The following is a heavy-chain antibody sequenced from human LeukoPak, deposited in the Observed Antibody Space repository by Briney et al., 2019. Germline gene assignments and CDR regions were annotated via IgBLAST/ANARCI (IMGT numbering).Heavy chain of an antibody. CDR2: ISGSGGRT. V-gene: IGHV3-23*01. Sequence: GGSLIPSSASSGFTISSYAMNLVRQPPGKGLEWVSAISGSGGRTYYADSVKGRFTISRDNSKNTLYLQMVSLRAEDTAVYYGAQAALRATPLPFDCWGQGTLVAVSS. J-gene: IGHJ4*02. CDR1: GFTISSYA. CDR3: AQAALRATPLPFDC. D-gene: IGHD4-17*01.